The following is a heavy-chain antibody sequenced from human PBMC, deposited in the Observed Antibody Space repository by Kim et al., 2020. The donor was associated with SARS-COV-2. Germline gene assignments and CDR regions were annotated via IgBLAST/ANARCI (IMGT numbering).Heavy chain of an antibody. CDR2: ST. CDR3: ARYGDLRHFDY. D-gene: IGHD3-10*01. J-gene: IGHJ4*02. V-gene: IGHV1-46*01. Sequence: STSYAQKFQGRVTMTRDTSTSTVCMELSSLRSEDTAVYYCARYGDLRHFDYWGQGTLVTVSS.